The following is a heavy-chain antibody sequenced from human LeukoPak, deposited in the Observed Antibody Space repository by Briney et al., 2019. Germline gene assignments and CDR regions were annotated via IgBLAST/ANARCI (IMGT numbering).Heavy chain of an antibody. CDR3: ASRYSSGWYYFQH. CDR2: IIPIFGTA. Sequence: ASVKVSCKASGGTFSSYAISWVQQAPGQGLEWMGGIIPIFGTANYAQKFQGRVTITADESTSTAYMELSSLRSEDTAVYYCASRYSSGWYYFQHWGQGTLVTVSS. V-gene: IGHV1-69*01. J-gene: IGHJ1*01. D-gene: IGHD6-19*01. CDR1: GGTFSSYA.